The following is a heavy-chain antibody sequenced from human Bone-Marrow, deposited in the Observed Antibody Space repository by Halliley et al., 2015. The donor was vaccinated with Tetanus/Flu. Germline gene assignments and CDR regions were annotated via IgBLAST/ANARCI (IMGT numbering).Heavy chain of an antibody. D-gene: IGHD3-16*01. CDR2: ISGYDGNA. J-gene: IGHJ5*02. V-gene: IGHV1-18*01. CDR1: GYRFTSFG. CDR3: AREGEKLGAGGRGGFDP. Sequence: QVQLVQSGGEVKKPGASVKVSCKASGYRFTSFGITWVRQAPGQGLEWMGWISGYDGNAGYAQSLQGRVTMTTDTSTNTAYMEQRSLRSDDEAVYYCAREGEKLGAGGRGGFDPWGQGTLVTVSS.